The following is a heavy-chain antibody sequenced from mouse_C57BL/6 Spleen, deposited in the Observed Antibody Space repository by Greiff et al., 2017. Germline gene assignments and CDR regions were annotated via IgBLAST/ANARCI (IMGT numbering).Heavy chain of an antibody. D-gene: IGHD1-1*01. CDR1: GYAFSSYW. V-gene: IGHV1-80*01. CDR2: IYPGDGDT. J-gene: IGHJ1*03. Sequence: VQRVESGAELVKPGASVKISCKASGYAFSSYWMNWVKQRPGKGLEWIGQIYPGDGDTNYNGKFKGKATLTADKSSSTAYMQLSSLTSEDSAVYFCARRDYGSSYGYFDVWGTGTTVTVSS. CDR3: ARRDYGSSYGYFDV.